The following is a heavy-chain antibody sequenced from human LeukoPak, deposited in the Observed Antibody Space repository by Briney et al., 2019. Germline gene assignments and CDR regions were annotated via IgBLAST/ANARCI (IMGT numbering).Heavy chain of an antibody. CDR2: IYYSGST. D-gene: IGHD3-10*01. J-gene: IGHJ4*02. CDR1: GGSISSYY. CDR3: ARDRGSMVRGDHGVDY. Sequence: SETLSLTCTVFGGSISSYYWSWIRQPPGKGLEWIGYIYYSGSTNSNPSLKSRVTISVDTSKNQFSLKLSSVTAADTAVYYCARDRGSMVRGDHGVDYWGQGTLVTVSS. V-gene: IGHV4-59*01.